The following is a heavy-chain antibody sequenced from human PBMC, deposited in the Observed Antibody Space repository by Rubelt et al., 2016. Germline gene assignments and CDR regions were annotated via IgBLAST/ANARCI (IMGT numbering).Heavy chain of an antibody. CDR3: ASRGRYYGSGSYPPRTGIVDY. D-gene: IGHD3-10*01. J-gene: IGHJ4*02. CDR2: IYTSGRP. Sequence: ESGPGLVKPSETLSLTCTVSGGSISSYYWSWIRQPAGKGLEWIGRIYTSGRPNYNPSLKSRVTMSVDTSKNQFSLKLRSVTAADTAVYYCASRGRYYGSGSYPPRTGIVDYWGQGTLVTVSS. V-gene: IGHV4-4*07. CDR1: GGSISSYY.